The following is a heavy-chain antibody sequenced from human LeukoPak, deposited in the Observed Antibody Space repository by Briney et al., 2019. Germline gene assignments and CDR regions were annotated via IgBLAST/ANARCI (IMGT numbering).Heavy chain of an antibody. CDR1: GYTFTSYG. Sequence: GASVKVSCKASGYTFTSYGISWVRQAPGQGLEWMGWISAYNGNTNYAQKFQGRVTITADESTSTAYMELSSLRSEDTAVYYCARNGQTGYYYYMDVWGKGTTVTISS. J-gene: IGHJ6*03. D-gene: IGHD3-9*01. CDR3: ARNGQTGYYYYMDV. CDR2: ISAYNGNT. V-gene: IGHV1-18*01.